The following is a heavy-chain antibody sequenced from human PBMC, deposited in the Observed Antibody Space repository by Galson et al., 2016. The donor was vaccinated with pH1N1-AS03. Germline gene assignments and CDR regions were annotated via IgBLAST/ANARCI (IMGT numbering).Heavy chain of an antibody. V-gene: IGHV3-49*03. Sequence: SLRLSCATSGFNFGDYAMSWYRQAPGKRLEWVGFIRSKVYGGATFYAASVDGRFIISRDDSNSIAYLQMNNLKTDDSGVYYFVGVVWGHRPAPPSKWGRGTLVTVSS. J-gene: IGHJ4*02. D-gene: IGHD3-16*01. CDR3: VGVVWGHRPAPPSK. CDR2: IRSKVYGGAT. CDR1: GFNFGDYA.